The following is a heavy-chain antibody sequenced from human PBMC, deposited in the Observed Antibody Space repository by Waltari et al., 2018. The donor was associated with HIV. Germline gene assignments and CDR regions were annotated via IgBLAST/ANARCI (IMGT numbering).Heavy chain of an antibody. CDR1: GGAFISYS. CDR3: ASARETLGVDFAF. CDR2: IIPMSATT. V-gene: IGHV1-69*08. D-gene: IGHD3-16*01. Sequence: QVQLVQSGPEVRKPGSSVKVSCKASGGAFISYSINWVRQAPGQGVEWVGRIIPMSATTNEAQKFQGRVTITADPSTSTAYMELDSLRSEDTAVYYCASARETLGVDFAFWGQGTLVNVSS. J-gene: IGHJ4*02.